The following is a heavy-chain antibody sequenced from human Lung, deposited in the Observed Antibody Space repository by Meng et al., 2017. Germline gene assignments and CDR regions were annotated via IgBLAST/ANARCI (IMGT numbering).Heavy chain of an antibody. Sequence: HGHLQQWGAGLFRPSGNLSLTCAVYGGSIIGPYWGWIRQSPAKGLEWIGKINHRGSTNYNPSLESRVTISVDTPKNQFSLRLTSMTVADTAVYYCARERHSTIIRGVIDFWGQGALVTVSS. J-gene: IGHJ4*02. D-gene: IGHD3-10*01. CDR1: GGSIIGPY. CDR2: INHRGST. CDR3: ARERHSTIIRGVIDF. V-gene: IGHV4-34*01.